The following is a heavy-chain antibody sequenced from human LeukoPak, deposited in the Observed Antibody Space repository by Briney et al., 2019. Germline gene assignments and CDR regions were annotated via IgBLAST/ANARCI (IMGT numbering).Heavy chain of an antibody. V-gene: IGHV1-2*02. CDR2: INPNSGGT. CDR3: ARGDFYGSPKVVAA. Sequence: GASVKLSCKASGYTFTGYYMHWVRHAPGQGLEWMGWINPNSGGTNYAQKFQGRVTMTRDTSISTAYMELSRLRSDDTAVYYCARGDFYGSPKVVAAWGQGTLVTVSS. D-gene: IGHD3-10*01. J-gene: IGHJ5*02. CDR1: GYTFTGYY.